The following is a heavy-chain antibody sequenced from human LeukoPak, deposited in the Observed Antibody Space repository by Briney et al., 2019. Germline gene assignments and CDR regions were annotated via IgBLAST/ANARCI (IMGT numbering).Heavy chain of an antibody. J-gene: IGHJ6*03. V-gene: IGHV4-61*02. CDR3: ARDRGAAAGTDPNYYYYYYMDV. CDR1: GGSISSGSYY. CDR2: IYTSGST. Sequence: PSQTLSLTCTVSGGSISSGSYYWSWIRQPAGKGLEWIGRIYTSGSTNYNPSLKSRVTISVDTSKNQFSLKLSSVTAADTAVYYCARDRGAAAGTDPNYYYYYYMDVWGKGTTVTISS. D-gene: IGHD6-13*01.